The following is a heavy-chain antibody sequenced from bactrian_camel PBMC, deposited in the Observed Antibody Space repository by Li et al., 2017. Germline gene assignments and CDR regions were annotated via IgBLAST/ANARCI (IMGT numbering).Heavy chain of an antibody. CDR1: GFTFDGAD. J-gene: IGHJ4*01. CDR3: AAAQNWAKLRSGAADY. Sequence: HVQLVESGGGSVQAGETLRLSCTASGFTFDGADVGWYRQPPENECVLVSSIRRDANTYYADSVKGRFTVSRDNAKNTLYLQMNSLKSEDTAMYYCAAAQNWAKLRSGAADYWGQGTQVTVS. V-gene: IGHV3S55*01. CDR2: IRRDANT. D-gene: IGHD1*01.